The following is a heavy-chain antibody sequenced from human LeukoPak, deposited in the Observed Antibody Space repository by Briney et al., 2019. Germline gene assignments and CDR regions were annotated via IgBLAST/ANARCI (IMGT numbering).Heavy chain of an antibody. Sequence: SETLSLTCTVSGGSISSYYWSWIRQPPGKGLEWIGYIYYSGSTNYNPSLKSRVTISVDTSKNQFSLKLSSLTAADTAVYYCARDRKYYYHMDVWGKGTTVTVSS. CDR3: ARDRKYYYHMDV. V-gene: IGHV4-59*12. D-gene: IGHD1-14*01. CDR2: IYYSGST. J-gene: IGHJ6*03. CDR1: GGSISSYY.